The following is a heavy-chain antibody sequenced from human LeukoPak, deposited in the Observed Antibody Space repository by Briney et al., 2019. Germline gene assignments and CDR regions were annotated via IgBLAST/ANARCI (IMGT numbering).Heavy chain of an antibody. Sequence: SVKVSCKASGGTFSSYAISWVRQAPGRGLEWMGGIVPTFGTANYAQKFQGRVTITADESTSTAYMELSSLRSEDTAVYYCARAQYYYDSSGYYYLQFDYWGQGTLVTVSS. CDR2: IVPTFGTA. CDR1: GGTFSSYA. V-gene: IGHV1-69*13. D-gene: IGHD3-22*01. CDR3: ARAQYYYDSSGYYYLQFDY. J-gene: IGHJ4*02.